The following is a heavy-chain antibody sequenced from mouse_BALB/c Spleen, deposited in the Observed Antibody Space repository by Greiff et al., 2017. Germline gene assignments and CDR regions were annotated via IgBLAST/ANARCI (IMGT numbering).Heavy chain of an antibody. V-gene: IGHV5-12-2*01. CDR1: GFTFSSYT. CDR3: ARNAPSYYYGSSSDLYFDV. D-gene: IGHD1-1*01. Sequence: EVKLMESGGGLVQPGGSLKLSCAASGFTFSSYTMSWVRQTPEKRLEWVAYISNGGGSTYYPDTVKGRFTISRDNAKNTLYLQMSSLKSEDTAMYYCARNAPSYYYGSSSDLYFDVWGAGTTVTVSS. CDR2: ISNGGGST. J-gene: IGHJ1*01.